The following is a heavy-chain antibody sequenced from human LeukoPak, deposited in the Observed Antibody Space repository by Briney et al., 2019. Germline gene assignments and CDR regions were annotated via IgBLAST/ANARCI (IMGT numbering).Heavy chain of an antibody. CDR1: GDSISSNNYY. CDR3: ARRREEGGYDY. D-gene: IGHD5-12*01. V-gene: IGHV4-39*02. CDR2: IYYRGST. J-gene: IGHJ4*02. Sequence: SETLSLTCAVSGDSISSNNYYWAWIRQSPEKGLEWIGSIYYRGSTYYNPSLKSRVIMSVDTSENHFSLRLTSVTAADTALYYCARRREEGGYDYWGQGTLVTVSS.